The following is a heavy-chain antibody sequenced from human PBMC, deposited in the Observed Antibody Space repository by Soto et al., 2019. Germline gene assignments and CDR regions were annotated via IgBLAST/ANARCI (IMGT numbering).Heavy chain of an antibody. J-gene: IGHJ6*02. CDR1: GYSFTSYG. CDR2: ISPYDDNT. Sequence: QVKLVQSGGEVKKPGASVRVSCKTSGYSFTSYGISWVRQAPGQGLEWLGWISPYDDNTNYAQNLQGRVSMSTDTTTRTVYMELRSRRSDDTAVYYCARGGYYDSSGSRNYHYYGMDVWGQGSTITVS. CDR3: ARGGYYDSSGSRNYHYYGMDV. D-gene: IGHD3-22*01. V-gene: IGHV1-18*01.